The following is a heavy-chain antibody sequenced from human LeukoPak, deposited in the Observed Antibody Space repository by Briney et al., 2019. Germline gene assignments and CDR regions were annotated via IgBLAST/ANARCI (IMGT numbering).Heavy chain of an antibody. Sequence: GGSLRLSCAASGFSITSNYMNWVRQAPGKGLEWVAGVNSNGRSAGYAASVRGRFTISRDNAKNSLYLEMGSLRLEDTAFYYCTRGYSTRHFPFDSWGQGTLVTVSS. J-gene: IGHJ4*02. CDR1: GFSITSNY. D-gene: IGHD6-13*01. CDR2: VNSNGRSA. V-gene: IGHV3-20*04. CDR3: TRGYSTRHFPFDS.